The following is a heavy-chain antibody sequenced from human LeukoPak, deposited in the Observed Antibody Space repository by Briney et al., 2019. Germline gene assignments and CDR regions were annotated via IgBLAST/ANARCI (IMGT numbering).Heavy chain of an antibody. Sequence: ASVKVSCKASGYTFTGYYMHWVRQAPGQGLEWMGWINPNSGGTNYAQKFQGRVTMTRDTSISTAYMELSRLRSDDTAVYYCARMGIAVATIYPDYWGQGTLVTVSS. D-gene: IGHD5-12*01. CDR3: ARMGIAVATIYPDY. V-gene: IGHV1-2*02. CDR1: GYTFTGYY. CDR2: INPNSGGT. J-gene: IGHJ4*02.